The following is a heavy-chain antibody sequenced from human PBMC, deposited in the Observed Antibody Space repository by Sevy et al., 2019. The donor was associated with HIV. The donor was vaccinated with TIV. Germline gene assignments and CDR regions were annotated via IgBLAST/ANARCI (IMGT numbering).Heavy chain of an antibody. Sequence: GGSLRLSCAASGFTFDDYGMSWVRQAPGKGLEWVSAINYNGGSTDYADSVKGRLTISRDNAKNSLYLQMNSLRAEDTALYDCARWGPWEAPDYWGQGTLVTVSS. J-gene: IGHJ4*02. CDR3: ARWGPWEAPDY. V-gene: IGHV3-20*01. CDR1: GFTFDDYG. D-gene: IGHD1-26*01. CDR2: INYNGGST.